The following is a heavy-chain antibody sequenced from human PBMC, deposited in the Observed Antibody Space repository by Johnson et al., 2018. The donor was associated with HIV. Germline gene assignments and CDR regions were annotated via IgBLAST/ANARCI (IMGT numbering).Heavy chain of an antibody. Sequence: MQLVESGGGLVQPGRSLRLSCTASGFTFGDYAMSWVRQAPGKGLEWVGFIRSKAYGGTTEYAASVKGRFTISRDDSKSIAYLPMNSLKTEDTAVYYCRCVRRVLVPHTRCRQTDAFDIWGQGTMVTVSS. D-gene: IGHD3-10*01. CDR3: RCVRRVLVPHTRCRQTDAFDI. J-gene: IGHJ3*02. V-gene: IGHV3-49*04. CDR1: GFTFGDYA. CDR2: IRSKAYGGTT.